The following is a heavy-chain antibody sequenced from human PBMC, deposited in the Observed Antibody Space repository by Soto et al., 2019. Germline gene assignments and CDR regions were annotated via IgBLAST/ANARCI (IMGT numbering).Heavy chain of an antibody. V-gene: IGHV4-34*01. CDR2: INQSGST. CDR1: GGSFSGYY. Sequence: QVQLQQWGAGLLKPSETLSLTCAVYGGSFSGYYWSWIRQPPGKGLEWIGEINQSGSTNYNPSLKSRGTRSVDTSKNQFSLKLGSVTAADTAVYYCARQKYSSSSCFDYWGQGTLVTVSS. J-gene: IGHJ4*02. CDR3: ARQKYSSSSCFDY. D-gene: IGHD6-13*01.